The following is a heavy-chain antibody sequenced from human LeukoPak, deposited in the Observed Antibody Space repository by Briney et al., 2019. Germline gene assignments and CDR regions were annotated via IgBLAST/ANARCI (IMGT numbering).Heavy chain of an antibody. J-gene: IGHJ4*02. Sequence: ASVKVSCKASGYSFTSFGITWVRQAPGQGLEWMGWISAYSGNTNYAQNLQGTVTLTTDTSTSTAYMELRSLRSDDTAVYYCARSSFGYGFDYWGQGTLVTVSS. CDR1: GYSFTSFG. V-gene: IGHV1-18*01. CDR3: ARSSFGYGFDY. CDR2: ISAYSGNT. D-gene: IGHD5-12*01.